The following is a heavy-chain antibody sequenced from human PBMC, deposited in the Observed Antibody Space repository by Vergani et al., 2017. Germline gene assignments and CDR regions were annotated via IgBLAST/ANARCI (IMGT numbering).Heavy chain of an antibody. J-gene: IGHJ6*03. CDR2: INSDGDST. CDR1: GFSFSNYW. V-gene: IGHV3-74*01. CDR3: ARDGWELLDYVYYMDV. Sequence: VHLVESGGGVVQPGRSLTLSCVASGFSFSNYWMQWVRQAPGKGLMWVSRINSDGDSTSYADSVKGRFTISRDNAKNTLYLQMDSLRAEDTAVYYCARDGWELLDYVYYMDVWGKGTTVTVSS. D-gene: IGHD1-26*01.